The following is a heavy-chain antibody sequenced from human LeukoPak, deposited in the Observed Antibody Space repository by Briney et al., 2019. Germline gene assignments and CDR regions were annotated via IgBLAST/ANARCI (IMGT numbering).Heavy chain of an antibody. J-gene: IGHJ4*02. D-gene: IGHD3-9*01. CDR3: ARGRGYYDILTGYYHSYFDY. V-gene: IGHV4-30-2*01. CDR2: IYHSGST. CDR1: GGSISSGGYS. Sequence: SETLSLTCAVSGGSISSGGYSWSWIRQPPGKGLEWIGYIYHSGSTYYNPSLKSRVTISVDRSKNQFSLKLGSVTAADTAVYYCARGRGYYDILTGYYHSYFDYWGQGTLVTVSS.